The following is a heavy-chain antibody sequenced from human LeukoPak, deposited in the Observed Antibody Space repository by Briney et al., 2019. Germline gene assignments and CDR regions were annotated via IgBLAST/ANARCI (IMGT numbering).Heavy chain of an antibody. Sequence: GASVKVSCKASGYTFTGYYMHWVRQAPEQGLEWMGWINPNSGGTNYAQKFQGRVTMTRDTSISTAYMELSRLRSDDTAVYYCARVRYYYDSSGYYPYFDYWGQGTLVTVSS. CDR1: GYTFTGYY. J-gene: IGHJ4*02. CDR3: ARVRYYYDSSGYYPYFDY. CDR2: INPNSGGT. D-gene: IGHD3-22*01. V-gene: IGHV1-2*02.